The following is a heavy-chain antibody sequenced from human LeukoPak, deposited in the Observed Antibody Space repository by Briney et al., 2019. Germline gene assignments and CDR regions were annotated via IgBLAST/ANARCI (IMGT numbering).Heavy chain of an antibody. CDR1: GYRFTSDW. J-gene: IGHJ1*01. D-gene: IGHD4-17*01. V-gene: IGHV5-51*01. CDR3: ATYDDYTQLQH. CDR2: IYPDDSDT. Sequence: GESLKISCKGSGYRFTSDWLGRVRQVPGKGLEWMGIIYPDDSDTRYSPSCQGQVTISADKSISTAYLQWSSLKASDSAMYYCATYDDYTQLQHWGQGTLVTVSS.